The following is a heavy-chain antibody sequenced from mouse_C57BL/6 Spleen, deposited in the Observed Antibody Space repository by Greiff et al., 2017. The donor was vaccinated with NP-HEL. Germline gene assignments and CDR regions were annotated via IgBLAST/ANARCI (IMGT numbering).Heavy chain of an antibody. CDR2: IYPGSGST. CDR3: ARYGPYGDY. V-gene: IGHV1-55*01. CDR1: GYTFTSYW. D-gene: IGHD1-1*02. Sequence: QVQLQQPGAELVKPGASVKMSCKASGYTFTSYWITWVKQRPGQGLEWIGDIYPGSGSTNYNEKFKSKATLTVGTSSSTAYMQLSSLTSEDSAVYYWARYGPYGDYWGQGTSVTVSS. J-gene: IGHJ4*01.